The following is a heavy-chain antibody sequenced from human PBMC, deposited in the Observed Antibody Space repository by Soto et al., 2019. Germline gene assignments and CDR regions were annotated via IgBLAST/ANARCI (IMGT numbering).Heavy chain of an antibody. D-gene: IGHD5-12*01. J-gene: IGHJ4*02. Sequence: QVQLQQWGAGLLKPSETLSLTCAVKGGSLTGYYWSWIRQPPGKGLEWIGEIKDGGSTNYSPSLGSRVTISADTSKNQFSLRLNSVTAADTAVYFCARGQEGIVATHWDQGTLVTVSS. CDR2: IKDGGST. CDR1: GGSLTGYY. CDR3: ARGQEGIVATH. V-gene: IGHV4-34*01.